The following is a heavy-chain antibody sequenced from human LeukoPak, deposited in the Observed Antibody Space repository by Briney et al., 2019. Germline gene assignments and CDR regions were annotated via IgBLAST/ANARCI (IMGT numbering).Heavy chain of an antibody. D-gene: IGHD6-6*01. CDR2: ISGSGGNT. CDR3: ANWVEGARPSLDY. V-gene: IGHV3-23*01. J-gene: IGHJ4*02. Sequence: AGGSLRLSCVVSGFTFSSYAMAWVRQAPGTGLGWVSAISGSGGNTYYADSVKGRFTISRDNSKNTLYLQMNSLRAEDTAVYYCANWVEGARPSLDYWGQGALVTVSS. CDR1: GFTFSSYA.